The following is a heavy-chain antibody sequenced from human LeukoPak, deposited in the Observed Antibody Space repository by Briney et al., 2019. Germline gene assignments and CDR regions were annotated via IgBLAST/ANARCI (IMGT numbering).Heavy chain of an antibody. D-gene: IGHD3-22*01. CDR2: IYYSGST. Sequence: SETLSLTCTVSGGSISSYHWSWIRQPPGKGLEWIGYIYYSGSTNYNPSLKSRVTISVDTSKNQFSLKLSSVTAADTAVYYCARGRFDYYDSSGYYRPREYYYYYYYMDVWGKGTTVTISS. V-gene: IGHV4-59*01. CDR1: GGSISSYH. CDR3: ARGRFDYYDSSGYYRPREYYYYYYYMDV. J-gene: IGHJ6*03.